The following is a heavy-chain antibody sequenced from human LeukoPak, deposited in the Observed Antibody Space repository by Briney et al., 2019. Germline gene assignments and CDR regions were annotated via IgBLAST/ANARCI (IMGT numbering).Heavy chain of an antibody. V-gene: IGHV1-18*01. CDR3: AREGYYYGSGSYYNNGMDV. Sequence: GASVKVSCKASGYTFTSYGISWVRQAPGQGLEWMGWISAYNGNTNYAQKLQGRVTVTTDTSTSTAYMELRSLRSDDTAVYYCAREGYYYGSGSYYNNGMDVWGQGTTVTVSS. J-gene: IGHJ6*02. CDR1: GYTFTSYG. CDR2: ISAYNGNT. D-gene: IGHD3-10*01.